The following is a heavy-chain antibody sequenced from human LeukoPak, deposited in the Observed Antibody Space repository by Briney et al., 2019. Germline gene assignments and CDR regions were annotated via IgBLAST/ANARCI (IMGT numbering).Heavy chain of an antibody. Sequence: PSETLSLTCTVSGGSISSYYWSWIRQPPGKGLEWIGYIYYSGSTNYNPSLKSRVTISVDTSKNQFSLKLSSVTAADTAVYYCGRDLRGEGDTYFQHWGQGTLVTVSS. V-gene: IGHV4-59*01. J-gene: IGHJ1*01. CDR1: GGSISSYY. CDR2: IYYSGST. D-gene: IGHD1-26*01. CDR3: GRDLRGEGDTYFQH.